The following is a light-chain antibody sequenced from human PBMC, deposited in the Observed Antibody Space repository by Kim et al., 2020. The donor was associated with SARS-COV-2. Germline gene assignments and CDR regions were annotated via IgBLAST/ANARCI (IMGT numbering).Light chain of an antibody. CDR2: EVS. CDR1: SSDVGSYNL. J-gene: IGLJ2*01. Sequence: QSVTISCTGTSSDVGSYNLVSWYHQHPGKAPKLMIYEVSKRPSGVSNRFSGYKSGNTASLTISGLQAEDEADYYCCSYAGSSTSVVFGGGTQLTVL. V-gene: IGLV2-23*02. CDR3: CSYAGSSTSVV.